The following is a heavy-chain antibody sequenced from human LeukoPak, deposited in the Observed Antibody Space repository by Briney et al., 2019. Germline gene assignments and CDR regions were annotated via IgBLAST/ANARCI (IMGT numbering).Heavy chain of an antibody. CDR2: IYSGGST. J-gene: IGHJ3*02. V-gene: IGHV3-53*01. Sequence: PGGSLRLSCAASGFTVNKNYMSWVRQAPGKGLEWVSVIYSGGSTYYADSVKGRFIISRDNSKNTLYLQMNSLRAEDTAVYYCARLGRDDAFDIWGQGTMVTVSS. CDR1: GFTVNKNY. CDR3: ARLGRDDAFDI. D-gene: IGHD3-10*01.